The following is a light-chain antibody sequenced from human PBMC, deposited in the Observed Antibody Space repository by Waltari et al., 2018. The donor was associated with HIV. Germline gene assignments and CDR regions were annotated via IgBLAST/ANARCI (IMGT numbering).Light chain of an antibody. CDR3: CSYAGSSTYV. CDR2: DVS. CDR1: SSDVGGCNY. J-gene: IGLJ1*01. Sequence: QSALTQPASVSGSPGQSINLSCPGTSSDVGGCNYVAWYQQHPGKAPKLMTYDVSKRPSGVSNRFSGSKSGNTASLTISGLQAEDEADYCCCSYAGSSTYVFGTGTKVTVL. V-gene: IGLV2-23*02.